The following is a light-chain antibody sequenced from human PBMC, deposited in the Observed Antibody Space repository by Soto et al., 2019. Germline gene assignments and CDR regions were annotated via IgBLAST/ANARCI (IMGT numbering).Light chain of an antibody. Sequence: QSALTQPSSVSGSPGQSVTISCTGTSSDVGAYNFVSWYQQHPGKAPKLIIYDVTKWPSGVPDRFSGSKSGNTASLTISGLQAEDEADYYCCSYAGSYTHVFGTGTKLTVL. CDR1: SSDVGAYNF. V-gene: IGLV2-11*01. CDR2: DVT. J-gene: IGLJ1*01. CDR3: CSYAGSYTHV.